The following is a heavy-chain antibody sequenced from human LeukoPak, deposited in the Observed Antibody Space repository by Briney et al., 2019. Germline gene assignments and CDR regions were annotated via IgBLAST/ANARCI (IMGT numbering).Heavy chain of an antibody. J-gene: IGHJ4*02. CDR3: ARQRIVGATDFDY. D-gene: IGHD1-26*01. Sequence: GGSLRLSCAASGFTFSSYSMNWVRQAPGKGLEWVAVISYDGSNKYYADSVKGRFTISRDNSKNTLYLQMNSLRAEDTAVYYCARQRIVGATDFDYWGQGTLVTVSS. V-gene: IGHV3-30*03. CDR1: GFTFSSYS. CDR2: ISYDGSNK.